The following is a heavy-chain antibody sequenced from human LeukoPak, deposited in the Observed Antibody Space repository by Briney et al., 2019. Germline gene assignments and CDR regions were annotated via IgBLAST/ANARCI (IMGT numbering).Heavy chain of an antibody. CDR1: GFTFSSYA. CDR2: ISGSGGST. J-gene: IGHJ4*02. V-gene: IGHV3-23*01. Sequence: PGGSLRLSCAASGFTFSSYAMSWVRQAPGKGQEWVSAISGSGGSTYYADSVKGRFTISRDNSKNTLYLQMNSLRAEDTAVYYCAKDQGYYDFWSGFDYWGQGTLVTVSS. D-gene: IGHD3-3*01. CDR3: AKDQGYYDFWSGFDY.